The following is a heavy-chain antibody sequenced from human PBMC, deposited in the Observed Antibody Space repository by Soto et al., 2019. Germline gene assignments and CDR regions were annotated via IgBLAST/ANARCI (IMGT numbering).Heavy chain of an antibody. CDR2: IIPIFGTA. CDR3: ARAEMATRADYYYGMDV. V-gene: IGHV1-69*01. J-gene: IGHJ6*02. Sequence: SVEVSSKSSRATFTSYSMISGRQAPGQGLEWMGGIIPIFGTANYAQKFQGRVTITADESTSTAYMELSSLRSEDTAVYYCARAEMATRADYYYGMDVWGQATKVSLSS. D-gene: IGHD5-12*01. CDR1: RATFTSYS.